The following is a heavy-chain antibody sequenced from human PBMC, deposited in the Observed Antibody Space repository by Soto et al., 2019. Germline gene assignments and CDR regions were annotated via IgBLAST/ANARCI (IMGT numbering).Heavy chain of an antibody. CDR1: GDSMSNYY. CDR3: ARRLMVGEVNTHGMDV. V-gene: IGHV4-59*01. Sequence: SETLSLTCVVSGDSMSNYYWRWIRQPPGKGLEWIGDVSSSGSTNYNPSLKSRVTMSVDTSKNQFSLKLNSVTAADTAVYYCARRLMVGEVNTHGMDVWGQGTTVTVSS. CDR2: VSSSGST. D-gene: IGHD3-10*01. J-gene: IGHJ6*02.